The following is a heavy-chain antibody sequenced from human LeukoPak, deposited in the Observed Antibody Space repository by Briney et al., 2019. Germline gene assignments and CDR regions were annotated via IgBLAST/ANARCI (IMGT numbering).Heavy chain of an antibody. J-gene: IGHJ4*02. D-gene: IGHD1-1*01. CDR2: VYYSGTT. CDR3: ARVEAATTNPRFDF. V-gene: IGHV4-39*07. Sequence: SETLSLTCTVSGGSISSSSSYWGWIRQPPGKGLEWIGSVYYSGTTYYNPSLKSRVTISIDTSKNQFFLKMDSVTAADTAVYYCARVEAATTNPRFDFWGQGTLVTVSS. CDR1: GGSISSSSSY.